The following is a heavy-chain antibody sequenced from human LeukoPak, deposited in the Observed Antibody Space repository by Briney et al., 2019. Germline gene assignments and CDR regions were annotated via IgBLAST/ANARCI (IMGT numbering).Heavy chain of an antibody. D-gene: IGHD1-26*01. CDR2: ISSSSSYI. CDR3: ARAVGASYSGSYFFDY. V-gene: IGHV3-21*01. CDR1: GFTLSSYS. Sequence: GGSLRLSCAASGFTLSSYSMSWVRQAPGKGLEWVSSISSSSSYIYYADSVKGRFTISRDNAKNSLYPQMNSLRAEDTAAYYCARAVGASYSGSYFFDYWGHGTPVTVSS. J-gene: IGHJ4*01.